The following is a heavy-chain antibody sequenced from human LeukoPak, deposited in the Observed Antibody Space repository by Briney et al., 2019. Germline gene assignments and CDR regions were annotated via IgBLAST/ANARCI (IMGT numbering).Heavy chain of an antibody. CDR1: GFTFSSYA. Sequence: PGGSLRLSCAASGFTFSSYAMSWVRQAPGKGLEWVSAISGSGGSTYYADSVKGRFTISRDNSKNTLYLQMNSLRAEDTAVYYCAKDSGRTYYDILTGYYHLDYWGQGTPVTVSS. CDR3: AKDSGRTYYDILTGYYHLDY. J-gene: IGHJ4*02. V-gene: IGHV3-23*01. D-gene: IGHD3-9*01. CDR2: ISGSGGST.